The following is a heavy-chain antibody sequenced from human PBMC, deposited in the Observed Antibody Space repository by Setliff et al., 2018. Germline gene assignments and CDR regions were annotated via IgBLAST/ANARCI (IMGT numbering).Heavy chain of an antibody. D-gene: IGHD6-6*01. CDR3: ARDLYSSSSGGFYYYYYYMDV. V-gene: IGHV4-38-2*02. CDR1: GYSINSGYY. Sequence: SETLSLTCTVSGYSINSGYYWGWIRQPPGKGLEWIGHIYSSGSTNYNPSLKSRVTISVDRSKNQFSLKLSSVIAADTAVYYCARDLYSSSSGGFYYYYYYMDVWGKGTTVTV. J-gene: IGHJ6*03. CDR2: IYSSGST.